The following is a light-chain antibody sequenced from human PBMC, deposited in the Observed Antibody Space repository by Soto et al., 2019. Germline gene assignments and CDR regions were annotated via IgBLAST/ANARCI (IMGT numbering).Light chain of an antibody. Sequence: QAVRSQPPSVSGAPGQRVPISGAGSSSSIGAGYDVHWYQQLPGAAPKLLIYANSNRPSGVPDRFSGSKSGTSASLAITGLQAEDEADYYCQSYDSSLYGYVFGSGTKVTVL. CDR1: SSSIGAGYD. V-gene: IGLV1-40*01. J-gene: IGLJ1*01. CDR2: ANS. CDR3: QSYDSSLYGYV.